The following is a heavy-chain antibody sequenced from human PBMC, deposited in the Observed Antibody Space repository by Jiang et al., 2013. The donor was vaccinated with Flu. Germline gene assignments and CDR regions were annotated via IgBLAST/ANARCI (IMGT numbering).Heavy chain of an antibody. D-gene: IGHD1-14*01. V-gene: IGHV2-5*01. CDR2: IYGNDDP. J-gene: IGHJ4*02. CDR1: GFSLTTDKEV. CDR3: AHRTTNTEVDY. Sequence: KPTQTLTLTCTFSGFSLTTDKEVVGWVRQPPGKALEWLAFIYGNDDPRYSPSLRNRLTITKDASRNQVVLTMANMDPVDTAMYFCAHRTTNTEVDYWGQGTRSPSPQ.